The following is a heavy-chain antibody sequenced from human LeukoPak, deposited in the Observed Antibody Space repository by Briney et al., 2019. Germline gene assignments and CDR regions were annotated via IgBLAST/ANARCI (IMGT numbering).Heavy chain of an antibody. Sequence: GGSLRLSCAASGFTFSSYGMHWVRQAPGKGLEWVAFIRYDGSNKYYADSVKGRFTISRDNSKNTLYLQMNSLRAEDTAVYYCAKATVPSDIVVVPAALDYWGQGTLVTVSS. CDR2: IRYDGSNK. CDR1: GFTFSSYG. J-gene: IGHJ4*02. V-gene: IGHV3-30*02. D-gene: IGHD2-2*01. CDR3: AKATVPSDIVVVPAALDY.